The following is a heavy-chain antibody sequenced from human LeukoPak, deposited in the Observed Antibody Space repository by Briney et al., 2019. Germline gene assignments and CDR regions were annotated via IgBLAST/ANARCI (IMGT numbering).Heavy chain of an antibody. CDR2: IKQDASER. J-gene: IGHJ4*02. V-gene: IGHV3-7*01. CDR3: ARVGTWVKLYFDY. CDR1: GFGFSGYW. Sequence: GGSLRLSCAGSGFGFSGYWMSWVRQVPGKGLEWVANIKQDASERYYADSVRGRFTISRDNARNYQYLQMNSLRAEDTAVYYCARVGTWVKLYFDYWGQGTLVTVSS. D-gene: IGHD1-7*01.